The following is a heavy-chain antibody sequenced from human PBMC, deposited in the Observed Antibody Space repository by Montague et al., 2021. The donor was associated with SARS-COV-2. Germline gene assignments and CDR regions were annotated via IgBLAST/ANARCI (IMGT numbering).Heavy chain of an antibody. CDR1: GFTFSSYW. CDR2: INSDGSST. CDR3: ARDLEGIAAAGTGGFDY. V-gene: IGHV3-74*01. J-gene: IGHJ4*02. D-gene: IGHD6-13*01. Sequence: GSLRLSCAASGFTFSSYWMHWVRQAPGKGLVWVSRINSDGSSTSYADSVKGRFTISRDNAKNTLYLQMNSLRAEDTAVYYCARDLEGIAAAGTGGFDYWGQGTLVTVSS.